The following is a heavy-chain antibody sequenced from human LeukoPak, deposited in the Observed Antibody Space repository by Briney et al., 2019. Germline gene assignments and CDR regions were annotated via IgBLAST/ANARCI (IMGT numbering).Heavy chain of an antibody. CDR1: GYTLTELS. J-gene: IGHJ4*02. V-gene: IGHV1-24*01. CDR3: ATDLQVVTAIRGVSDY. D-gene: IGHD3-10*01. Sequence: ASVKVSCKVSGYTLTELSMHWVRQAPAKGLEWMGGFDPEDGETIYAQKFQGRVTMTEDTSTDTAYMELSSLRSEDTAVYYRATDLQVVTAIRGVSDYWGQGTLVTVSS. CDR2: FDPEDGET.